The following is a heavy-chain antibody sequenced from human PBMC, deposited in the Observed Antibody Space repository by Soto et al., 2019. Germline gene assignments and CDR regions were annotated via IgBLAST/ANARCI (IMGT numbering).Heavy chain of an antibody. CDR3: ARYDCSGGSCYSVYFDS. D-gene: IGHD2-15*01. J-gene: IGHJ4*02. CDR2: IHYTGST. V-gene: IGHV4-31*03. Sequence: SETLSLTCTVSGGSISSRVYYWSWIRQHPGKGLEWIGYIHYTGSTYYNPSLKSRVTMSVDTSKKQFSLKLSSVTAADTAVYYCARYDCSGGSCYSVYFDSWGQGTLVTV. CDR1: GGSISSRVYY.